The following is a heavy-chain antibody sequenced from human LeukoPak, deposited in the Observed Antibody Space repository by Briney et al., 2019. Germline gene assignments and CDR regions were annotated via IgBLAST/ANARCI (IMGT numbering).Heavy chain of an antibody. J-gene: IGHJ6*03. Sequence: ASVKVSCKASGYTFTGYYMHWVRQAPGQGLEWMGWINPNSGGTNYAQKFQGRVTMTRDTSISTAYMELSRLRSDDTAVYYCARVEGRLTGTTYPFYYYYYMDVWGKGTTVTVSS. V-gene: IGHV1-2*02. CDR3: ARVEGRLTGTTYPFYYYYYMDV. CDR1: GYTFTGYY. D-gene: IGHD1-20*01. CDR2: INPNSGGT.